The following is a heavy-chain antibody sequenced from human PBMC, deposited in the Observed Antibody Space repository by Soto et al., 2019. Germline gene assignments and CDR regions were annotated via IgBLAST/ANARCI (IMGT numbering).Heavy chain of an antibody. CDR2: ISSSSSTI. J-gene: IGHJ5*02. Sequence: EVQLVESGGGLVQPGGSLRLSCAASGFTFSTYSMNWVRQAPGQGLEWVSYISSSSSTIYYADSVKGRFTISRDNAKNSLYLQMNSLRDEDTAVYYCARDPTIVGATSWFDPWGQGTLVTVSS. V-gene: IGHV3-48*02. CDR3: ARDPTIVGATSWFDP. D-gene: IGHD1-26*01. CDR1: GFTFSTYS.